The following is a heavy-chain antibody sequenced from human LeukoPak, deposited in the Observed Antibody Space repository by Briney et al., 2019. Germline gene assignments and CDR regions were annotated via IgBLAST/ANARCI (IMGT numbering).Heavy chain of an antibody. CDR2: INHSGST. Sequence: SETLSLTCAVYGGSFSGYYWSWIRRPPGKGLEWIGEINHSGSTNYNPSLKSRVTISVDTSKNQFSLKLSSVTAADTAVYYCARGRSQDYWGQGTLVTVSS. J-gene: IGHJ4*02. CDR1: GGSFSGYY. V-gene: IGHV4-34*01. CDR3: ARGRSQDY.